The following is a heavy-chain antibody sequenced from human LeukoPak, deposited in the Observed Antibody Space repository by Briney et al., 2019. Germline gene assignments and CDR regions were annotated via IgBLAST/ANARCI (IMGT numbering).Heavy chain of an antibody. CDR3: STILGYCSSTSCPPNVDF. D-gene: IGHD2-2*01. CDR1: GYTFTSYY. J-gene: IGHJ4*02. Sequence: ASVKVSCKASGYTFTSYYMHWVRQAHGQGLEWMGIINPSGGSTSYAQKFQGRVTMSMDMSTSTVYMELSSMRSEDKAVYYCSTILGYCSSTSCPPNVDFWGERTLVTVSS. CDR2: INPSGGST. V-gene: IGHV1-46*01.